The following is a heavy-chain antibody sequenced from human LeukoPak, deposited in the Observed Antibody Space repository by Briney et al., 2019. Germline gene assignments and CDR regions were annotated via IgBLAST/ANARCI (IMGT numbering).Heavy chain of an antibody. CDR1: GGSFSGYY. CDR2: IYYSGST. J-gene: IGHJ4*02. D-gene: IGHD6-13*01. V-gene: IGHV4-59*01. CDR3: ASIGGSSWAFDY. Sequence: SETLSLTCAVYGGSFSGYYWSWIRQPPGKGLEWIGYIYYSGSTNYNPSLKSRVTISVDTSKNQFSLKLSSVTAADTAVYYCASIGGSSWAFDYWGQGTLVTVSS.